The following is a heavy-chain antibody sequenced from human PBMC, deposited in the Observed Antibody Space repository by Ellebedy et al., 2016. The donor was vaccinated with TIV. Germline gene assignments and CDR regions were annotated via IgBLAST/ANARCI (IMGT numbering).Heavy chain of an antibody. CDR3: VSGGGYVPHY. Sequence: PGGSLRLSCQGSGYKIATYWIGWVRQLPGKGLEWLGLVWPDDSETKYSPSFQGHVTISADKSLPTAYLQWSSLKASDSAMYFCVSGGGYVPHYWGQGTLLTVAS. V-gene: IGHV5-51*01. D-gene: IGHD5-12*01. J-gene: IGHJ1*01. CDR1: GYKIATYW. CDR2: VWPDDSET.